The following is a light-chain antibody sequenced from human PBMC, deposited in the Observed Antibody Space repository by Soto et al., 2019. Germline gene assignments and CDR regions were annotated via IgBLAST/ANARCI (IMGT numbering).Light chain of an antibody. J-gene: IGKJ5*01. CDR2: DVS. CDR3: QQRNTWPPIT. Sequence: IVFTKAPTPLSFSPRERATVSFRASQSVRTYLAWYQVKPGQAPRLLIYDVSRRASGVPARFSGSGSGTDFTLTISSLEPEDFALYYCQQRNTWPPITFGQGTRLDIK. V-gene: IGKV3-11*01. CDR1: QSVRTY.